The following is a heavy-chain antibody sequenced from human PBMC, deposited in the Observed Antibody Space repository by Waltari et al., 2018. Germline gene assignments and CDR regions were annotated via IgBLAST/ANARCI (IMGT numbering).Heavy chain of an antibody. CDR2: IYYSGST. Sequence: QVQLQESGPGLVKPSETLSLTCTVSGGSISSYYWSWIRQPPGKGLEWIGYIYYSGSTNYNPSLKSRVTISVDTSKNQFSLKLSSLTAADTAVYYCARGDSGSSTVYYYYYYMDVWGKGTTVTVSS. CDR1: GGSISSYY. J-gene: IGHJ6*03. D-gene: IGHD1-26*01. CDR3: ARGDSGSSTVYYYYYYMDV. V-gene: IGHV4-59*01.